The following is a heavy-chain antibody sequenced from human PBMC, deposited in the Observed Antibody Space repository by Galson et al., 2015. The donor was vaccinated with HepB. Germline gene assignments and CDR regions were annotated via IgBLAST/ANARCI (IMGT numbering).Heavy chain of an antibody. CDR1: GGTFSSYA. CDR2: IIPIFGTA. Sequence: SVKVSCKASGGTFSSYAISWVRQAPGQGLEWMGGIIPIFGTANYAQKFQGRVTITADESTSTAYMELSSLRSEDTAVYYCARGAPIVVVPAAIPFDYWGQGTLVTVSS. J-gene: IGHJ4*02. CDR3: ARGAPIVVVPAAIPFDY. D-gene: IGHD2-2*01. V-gene: IGHV1-69*13.